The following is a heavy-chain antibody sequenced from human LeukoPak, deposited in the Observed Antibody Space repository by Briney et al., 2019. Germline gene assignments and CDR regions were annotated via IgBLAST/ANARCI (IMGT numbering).Heavy chain of an antibody. CDR1: GFTFSTYW. V-gene: IGHV3-7*01. Sequence: GGSLRLSCAASGFTFSTYWMSWVRQAPGKGLEWMATMKQDGSEKYYVDSVKGRFTISRDNAKNSLYLQMNSLRAEDTAVYYCARDRNTDFWSGYYTNYFDYWGQGTLVTVSS. J-gene: IGHJ4*02. D-gene: IGHD3-3*01. CDR3: ARDRNTDFWSGYYTNYFDY. CDR2: MKQDGSEK.